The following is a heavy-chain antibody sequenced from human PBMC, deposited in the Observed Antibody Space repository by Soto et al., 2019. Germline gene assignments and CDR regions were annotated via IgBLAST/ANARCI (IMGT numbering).Heavy chain of an antibody. V-gene: IGHV4-39*02. D-gene: IGHD3-3*01. CDR3: ARENDFWSGQPYFDY. CDR2: IFYSGST. Sequence: SETLSLTCTVSGGSISSSSYYWGWIRQPPGKGLEWIGSIFYSGSTYYNPSLKSRVTISVDTSKNQFSLKLSSVTAADTAVYYYARENDFWSGQPYFDYWGQGTLVTVSS. J-gene: IGHJ4*02. CDR1: GGSISSSSYY.